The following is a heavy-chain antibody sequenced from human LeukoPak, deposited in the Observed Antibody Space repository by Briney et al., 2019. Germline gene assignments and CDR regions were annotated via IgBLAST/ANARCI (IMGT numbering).Heavy chain of an antibody. V-gene: IGHV3-21*01. Sequence: GGSLRLSCAASGFTFSSYEMNWVRQAPGKGLEWVSSISSSSNYIYYADSMKGRFTISRDNAKNSLYLQMNSLRAEDTAVYYCARGSRFGVVGRDAFDIWGQGTMVTVSS. CDR1: GFTFSSYE. D-gene: IGHD3-3*01. J-gene: IGHJ3*02. CDR2: ISSSSNYI. CDR3: ARGSRFGVVGRDAFDI.